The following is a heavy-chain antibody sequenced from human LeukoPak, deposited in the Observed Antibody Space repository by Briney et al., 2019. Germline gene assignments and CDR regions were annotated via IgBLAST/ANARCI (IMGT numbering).Heavy chain of an antibody. V-gene: IGHV1-46*01. CDR1: GYTFTSNY. Sequence: ASVKVSCKASGYTFTSNYIHWVRQAPGQGLEWMGMIYPRDGSTSYAQKFQGRVTVARDTSTSTVHMELSGLRSEDTAVYYCAGDQEGFDYWGQGTLVTVSS. CDR3: AGDQEGFDY. CDR2: IYPRDGST. J-gene: IGHJ4*02.